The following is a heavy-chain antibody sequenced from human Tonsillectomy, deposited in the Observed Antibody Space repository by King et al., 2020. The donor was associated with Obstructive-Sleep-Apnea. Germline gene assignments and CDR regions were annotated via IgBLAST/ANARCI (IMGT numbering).Heavy chain of an antibody. CDR3: ATSTTDIVVVPAATVYYYYGMDV. J-gene: IGHJ6*02. Sequence: VQLQQWGAGLLKPSETLSLTCAVYGGSFSGYYWSWIRQPPGKGLEWIGEINHSGSTNYNPSLKSRVTISVDTSKNQFSLKLSSVTAADTAVYYCATSTTDIVVVPAATVYYYYGMDVWGQGTTVTVS. CDR1: GGSFSGYY. V-gene: IGHV4-34*01. CDR2: INHSGST. D-gene: IGHD2-2*01.